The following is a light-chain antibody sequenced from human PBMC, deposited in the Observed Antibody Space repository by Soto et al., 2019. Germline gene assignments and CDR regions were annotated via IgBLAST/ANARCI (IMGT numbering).Light chain of an antibody. CDR3: QQYNNWPLT. CDR1: QTVRNN. J-gene: IGKJ4*01. V-gene: IGKV3-15*01. Sequence: EFVLTQSPGTLSLSPGERATLSCRASQTVRNNYLAWYQQKPGQAPRFLIYGASTRATGIPARFSGSGSGTEFTLTISSLQSEDFAVYYCQQYNNWPLTFGGGTKVDIK. CDR2: GAS.